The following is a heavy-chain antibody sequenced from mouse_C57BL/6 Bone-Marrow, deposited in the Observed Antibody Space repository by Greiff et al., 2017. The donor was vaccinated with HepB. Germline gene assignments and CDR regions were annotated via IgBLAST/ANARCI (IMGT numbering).Heavy chain of an antibody. Sequence: ESGPGLVKPSQSLSLTCSVTGYSITSGYYWNWIRQFPGNKLEWMGYISYDGSNNYNPSLKNRISITRDTSKNQFFLKLNPVTTEDTATYYCAGGGSSSLYAMYYWGQGTAVTVSS. CDR3: AGGGSSSLYAMYY. D-gene: IGHD1-1*01. V-gene: IGHV3-6*01. CDR2: ISYDGSN. CDR1: GYSITSGYY. J-gene: IGHJ4*01.